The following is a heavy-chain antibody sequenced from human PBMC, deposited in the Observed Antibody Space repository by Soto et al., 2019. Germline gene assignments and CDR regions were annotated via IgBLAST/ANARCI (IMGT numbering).Heavy chain of an antibody. D-gene: IGHD5-18*01. J-gene: IGHJ6*02. CDR3: GVTGAYYYYGMDV. Sequence: QVQLQESGPGLVKPSQTLSLTCTVSGGSISSGGYYWSWIRQHPGKGLAWIGYIYYSGSPYYNPSLKSRVTISVDTSKNQFSLKLSSVTAADTAVYYCGVTGAYYYYGMDVWGQGTTVTVSS. CDR1: GGSISSGGYY. CDR2: IYYSGSP. V-gene: IGHV4-31*03.